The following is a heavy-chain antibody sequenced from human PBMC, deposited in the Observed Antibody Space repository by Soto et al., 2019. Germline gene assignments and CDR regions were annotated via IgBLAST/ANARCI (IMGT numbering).Heavy chain of an antibody. CDR1: GFTFSSYW. CDR3: ARFYYDSSGYLPSPYYYYYGMDV. CDR2: IKQDGSEK. Sequence: GGSLRLSCAASGFTFSSYWMIWVRQAPGKGLEWVANIKQDGSEKYYVDSVKGRFTISRDNAKNSLYLQMNSLRAEDTAVYYYARFYYDSSGYLPSPYYYYYGMDVWGQGTTVTVSS. V-gene: IGHV3-7*04. D-gene: IGHD3-22*01. J-gene: IGHJ6*02.